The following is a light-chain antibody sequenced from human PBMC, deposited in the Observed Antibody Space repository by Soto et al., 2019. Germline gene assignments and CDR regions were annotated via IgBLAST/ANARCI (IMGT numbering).Light chain of an antibody. CDR2: AAS. CDR3: QQVNTYT. V-gene: IGKV1-9*01. Sequence: DIQLTQSPSFLSASVGDRVTITCRASLGISTYLAWYQQKPGKAPNLLIYAASTLQSGVPSRFSGSGSGTEFTLTISSLQPEDFATYYCQQVNTYTFGPGTKDDIK. CDR1: LGISTY. J-gene: IGKJ3*01.